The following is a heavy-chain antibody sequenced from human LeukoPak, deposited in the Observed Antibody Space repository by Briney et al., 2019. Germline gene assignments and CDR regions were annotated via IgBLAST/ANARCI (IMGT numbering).Heavy chain of an antibody. D-gene: IGHD3-22*01. CDR1: GFTFSSYA. J-gene: IGHJ4*02. V-gene: IGHV3-23*01. Sequence: GGSLRLSCAASGFTFSSYAMSWVRQAPGKGLEWVSGISGSGDNTYYADSVEGRFTISRDNSKNTLYVQVNSLGTEDTAAYYCAKGSYYDSSGSFYFDYWGQGTLVTVSS. CDR3: AKGSYYDSSGSFYFDY. CDR2: ISGSGDNT.